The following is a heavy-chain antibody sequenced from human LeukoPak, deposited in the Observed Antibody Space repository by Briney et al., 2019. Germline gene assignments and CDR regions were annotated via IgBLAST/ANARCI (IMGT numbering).Heavy chain of an antibody. CDR3: ASPGIAAAGTGNDY. D-gene: IGHD6-13*01. J-gene: IGHJ4*02. V-gene: IGHV1-3*01. CDR1: GYTFTGYY. Sequence: ASVKVSCKASGYTFTGYYMHWVRQAPGQGLEWMGWINAGNGNTKYSQKFQGRVTITRDTSASTAYMELSSLRSEDTAVYYCASPGIAAAGTGNDYWGQGTLVTVSS. CDR2: INAGNGNT.